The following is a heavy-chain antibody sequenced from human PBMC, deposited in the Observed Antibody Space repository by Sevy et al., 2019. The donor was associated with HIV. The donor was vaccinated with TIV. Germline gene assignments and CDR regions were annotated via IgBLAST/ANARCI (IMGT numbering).Heavy chain of an antibody. Sequence: KQSQTLSLTCAISGDSVSSNSAAWTWIRQSPSRGLEWLGRTYYRSKWYSDYADSVKRRLTITPDTSKNQISLQLHSVTPEDTAVYYYVRYRSGYYWYFDLWGRGTLVTVSS. V-gene: IGHV6-1*01. CDR1: GDSVSSNSAA. D-gene: IGHD6-19*01. CDR2: TYYRSKWYS. J-gene: IGHJ2*01. CDR3: VRYRSGYYWYFDL.